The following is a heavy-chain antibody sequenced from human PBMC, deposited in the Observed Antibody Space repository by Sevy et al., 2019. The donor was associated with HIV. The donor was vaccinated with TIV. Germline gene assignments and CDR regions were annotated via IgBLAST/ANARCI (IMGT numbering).Heavy chain of an antibody. CDR2: IYYSGST. D-gene: IGHD3-9*01. CDR3: ASAHYDILTGYQFDY. J-gene: IGHJ4*02. V-gene: IGHV4-59*01. Sequence: SETLSLTCTVSGGSISSYYWSWIRQPPGKGLEWIGYIYYSGSTNYNPSLKSRVTISLDTSKNQFSPKLSSVTAADTAVYYCASAHYDILTGYQFDYWGQGTLVTVSS. CDR1: GGSISSYY.